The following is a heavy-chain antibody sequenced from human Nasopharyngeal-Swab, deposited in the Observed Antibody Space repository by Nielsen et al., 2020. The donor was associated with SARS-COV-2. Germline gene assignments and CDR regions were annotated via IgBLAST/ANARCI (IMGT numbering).Heavy chain of an antibody. CDR3: ARANVVVPAASYYYYMDV. CDR2: IYSGGST. J-gene: IGHJ6*03. V-gene: IGHV3-66*01. D-gene: IGHD2-2*01. CDR1: GFTVSSNY. Sequence: GESLKISCAASGFTVSSNYMSWVRQAPGKGLEWVSVIYSGGSTYYADSVKGRFTISRDNSKNTLYLQMNSLRAEDTAVYYCARANVVVPAASYYYYMDVWGKGTTVTVSS.